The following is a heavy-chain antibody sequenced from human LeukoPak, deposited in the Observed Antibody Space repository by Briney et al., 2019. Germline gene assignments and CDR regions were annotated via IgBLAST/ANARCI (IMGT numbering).Heavy chain of an antibody. Sequence: GGSLRLSCAASGFTFSSYWMHWVRQAPGKGLMWVSRINIGVSDTLYPDSVKGRFTISRDNAKNTLYLQMNSLRAEDTAVYYCARGMATVTGPFDSWGQGTLVTVSS. D-gene: IGHD4-17*01. CDR1: GFTFSSYW. J-gene: IGHJ4*02. CDR3: ARGMATVTGPFDS. V-gene: IGHV3-74*01. CDR2: INIGVSDT.